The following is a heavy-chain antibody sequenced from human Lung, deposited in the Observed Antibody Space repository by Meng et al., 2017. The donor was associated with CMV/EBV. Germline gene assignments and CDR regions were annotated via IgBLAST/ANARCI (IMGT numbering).Heavy chain of an antibody. CDR2: IFSNDEK. D-gene: IGHD2-2*01. Sequence: GXXLVXPTETLTLTCTVSGFSLSNARMGVSWIRQPPGKALEWLAHIFSNDEKSYSTSLKSRLTISKDTSKSQVVLTMTNMDPVDTATYYCARIPAAIGGYYYYGMDVWXQGTTVTISS. V-gene: IGHV2-26*01. J-gene: IGHJ6*02. CDR1: GFSLSNARMG. CDR3: ARIPAAIGGYYYYGMDV.